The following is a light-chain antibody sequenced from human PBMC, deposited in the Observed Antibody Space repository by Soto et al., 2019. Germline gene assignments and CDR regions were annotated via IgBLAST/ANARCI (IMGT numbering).Light chain of an antibody. CDR3: QQRRT. V-gene: IGKV3-11*01. CDR2: DAS. CDR1: QSISNY. Sequence: IVLTQSPATLSLSPGERATRSCRASQSISNYLAWYQQKPGQAPRLLIYDASNRATSIPARFSGSGSGTDFTLTISSLEPEDFAVYYCQQRRTFGQGTKVEIK. J-gene: IGKJ1*01.